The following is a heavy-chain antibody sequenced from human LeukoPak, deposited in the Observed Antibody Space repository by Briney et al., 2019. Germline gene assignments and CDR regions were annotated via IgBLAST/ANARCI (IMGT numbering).Heavy chain of an antibody. CDR2: ISAYNGNT. CDR1: GYTFSSYG. CDR3: ARTYSSGVYFDY. Sequence: ASVKVSCKASGYTFSSYGISWVRQAPGQGLEWMGWISAYNGNTNYAQKLQGRVTMTTDTSTSTAYMELRSLRSDDTAVYYCARTYSSGVYFDYWGQGTLVTVSS. J-gene: IGHJ4*02. D-gene: IGHD3-22*01. V-gene: IGHV1-18*01.